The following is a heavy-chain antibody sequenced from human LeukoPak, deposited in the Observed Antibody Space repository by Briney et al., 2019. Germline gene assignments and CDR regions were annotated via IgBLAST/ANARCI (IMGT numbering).Heavy chain of an antibody. V-gene: IGHV1-18*01. CDR1: GYTFTSYG. CDR3: ARGLPWGQNSLYGMDV. D-gene: IGHD7-27*01. Sequence: GASVKVSCKASGYTFTSYGVSWVRQAPGQGLEWMGWISAYNGNTNYAQKVQARVTMTRDTSTSTPYMELRSLRSDDTAVYYCARGLPWGQNSLYGMDVWGQGTTVTVSS. CDR2: ISAYNGNT. J-gene: IGHJ6*02.